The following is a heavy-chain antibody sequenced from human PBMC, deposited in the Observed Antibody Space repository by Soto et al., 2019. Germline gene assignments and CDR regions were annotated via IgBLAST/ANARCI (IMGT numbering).Heavy chain of an antibody. V-gene: IGHV4-30-4*01. J-gene: IGHJ4*02. D-gene: IGHD6-6*01. CDR2: IYYSGST. CDR1: GGSISSGDYY. CDR3: AREATIAARLDS. Sequence: TLSLTCTVSGGSISSGDYYWSWLRQPPGKGLEWIGYIYYSGSTYYNPSLKSRVTISVDTSKSQFSLKLSSVTAADTAVYYCAREATIAARLDSWGQGTLVTVSS.